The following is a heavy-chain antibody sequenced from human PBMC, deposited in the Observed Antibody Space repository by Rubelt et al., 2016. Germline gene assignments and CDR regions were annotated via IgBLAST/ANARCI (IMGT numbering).Heavy chain of an antibody. J-gene: IGHJ4*02. CDR1: GFTFSSYS. V-gene: IGHV3-21*01. D-gene: IGHD1-26*01. CDR3: ARGEVGATGSFDY. Sequence: EVQLVESGGGLVKPGGSLRLSCAASGFTFSSYSMNWVRQAPGKGLEWVSSISSSSSYIYYADSVKGRFTISRDNAKNSLYLQMNSLGAEDTALYYCARGEVGATGSFDYWGQGTLVTVSS. CDR2: ISSSSSYI.